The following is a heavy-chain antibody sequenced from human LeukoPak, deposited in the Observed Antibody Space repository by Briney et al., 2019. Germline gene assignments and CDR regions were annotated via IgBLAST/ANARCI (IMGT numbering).Heavy chain of an antibody. J-gene: IGHJ4*02. Sequence: QSGGSLRLSCAASGFTFDDYAIHWVRQAPGKGLEWVSAISWNSVDIGYADSVKGRFTISRDNAKNSLYLQMNSLRADDTALYYCAKDFRLLWFGELPTHFDYWGQGTLVTVSS. CDR2: ISWNSVDI. CDR1: GFTFDDYA. CDR3: AKDFRLLWFGELPTHFDY. D-gene: IGHD3-10*01. V-gene: IGHV3-9*01.